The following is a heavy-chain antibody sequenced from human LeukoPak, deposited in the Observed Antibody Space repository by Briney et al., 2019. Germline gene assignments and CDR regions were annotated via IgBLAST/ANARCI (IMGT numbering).Heavy chain of an antibody. CDR3: ARSLKDIVVVPAATVAFDI. J-gene: IGHJ3*02. V-gene: IGHV3-66*02. CDR2: IYSGGST. CDR1: GFTVSSNY. D-gene: IGHD2-2*01. Sequence: GGSLRLSCAASGFTVSSNYMSWVRQAPGKGLEWVSVIYSGGSTYYADSVKGRFTISRDNSKNTLYLQTNSLRAEDTAVYYCARSLKDIVVVPAATVAFDIWGQGTMVTVSS.